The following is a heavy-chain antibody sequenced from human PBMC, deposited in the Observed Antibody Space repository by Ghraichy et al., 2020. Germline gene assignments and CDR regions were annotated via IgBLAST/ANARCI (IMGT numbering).Heavy chain of an antibody. CDR1: GFSFSGYS. D-gene: IGHD4-23*01. J-gene: IGHJ6*02. CDR2: ITSSGRTI. Sequence: ETLSLTCVGSGFSFSGYSMNWVRQSPGKGLEWISYITSSGRTISYADSVKGRFTISRDNAQNSLYLQMNSLRDEDTAVYYCARGSTVVRFYYYDGMDVWGQGTTVTVSS. V-gene: IGHV3-48*02. CDR3: ARGSTVVRFYYYDGMDV.